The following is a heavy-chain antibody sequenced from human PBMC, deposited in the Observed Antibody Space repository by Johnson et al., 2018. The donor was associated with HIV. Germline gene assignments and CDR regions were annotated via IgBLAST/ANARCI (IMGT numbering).Heavy chain of an antibody. D-gene: IGHD2-15*01. CDR3: ARDQSDIVVVVAASDAFDI. CDR1: GFTFSYYW. J-gene: IGHJ3*02. Sequence: VQLVESGGGLVQPGGSLRLSCAASGFTFSYYWMSWVRQAPGKGLEWVANIKQEGSEKYYVDSVKGRFTISRDNAKNSLYLQMNSLRAEDTAVYYCARDQSDIVVVVAASDAFDIWGQGTMVTVSS. V-gene: IGHV3-7*01. CDR2: IKQEGSEK.